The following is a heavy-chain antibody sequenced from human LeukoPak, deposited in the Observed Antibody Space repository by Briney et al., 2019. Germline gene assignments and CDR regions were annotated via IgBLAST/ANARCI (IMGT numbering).Heavy chain of an antibody. CDR2: ISSSSSYI. D-gene: IGHD1-1*01. J-gene: IGHJ3*02. CDR1: GFTFSSYS. CDR3: ARTYKGRDAFDI. Sequence: GGSLRLSCAASGFTFSSYSMNWDRQAPGKGLEWVSSISSSSSYIYYADSVKGRFTISRDNAKNSLYLQMNSLRAEDTAVYYCARTYKGRDAFDIWGQGTMVTVSS. V-gene: IGHV3-21*01.